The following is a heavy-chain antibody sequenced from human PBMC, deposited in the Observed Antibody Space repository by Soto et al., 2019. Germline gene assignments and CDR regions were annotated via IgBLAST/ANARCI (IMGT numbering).Heavy chain of an antibody. Sequence: AASVKVSCKASGYTFTTYVMHWVRQAPGQRLEWMGWINAGNGNTKYSQKFQGRVTITRDTSASTAYMELSSLRSEDTAVYYCARDYCISDCYYFDYWGQGTLVTVSS. J-gene: IGHJ4*02. CDR3: ARDYCISDCYYFDY. D-gene: IGHD2-21*02. CDR1: GYTFTTYV. V-gene: IGHV1-3*01. CDR2: INAGNGNT.